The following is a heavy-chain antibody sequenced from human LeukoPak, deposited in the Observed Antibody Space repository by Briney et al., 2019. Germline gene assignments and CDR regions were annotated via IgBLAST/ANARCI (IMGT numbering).Heavy chain of an antibody. D-gene: IGHD3-16*01. CDR1: GGSISSGSYY. V-gene: IGHV4-61*02. J-gene: IGHJ6*04. CDR2: IYTSGST. CDR3: ARDGGLYDLDV. Sequence: SETLSLTCTVSGGSISSGSYYWSWIRQPAGKGLEWIGRIYTSGSTNYNPSLKSRVTISVDTSKNQFSLKLSSVTAADTAAYFCARDGGLYDLDVWGKGTTVIVSS.